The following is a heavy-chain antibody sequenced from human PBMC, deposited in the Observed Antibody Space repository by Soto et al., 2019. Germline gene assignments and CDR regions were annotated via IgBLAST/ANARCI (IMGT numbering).Heavy chain of an antibody. D-gene: IGHD1-7*01. V-gene: IGHV3-9*01. CDR3: ANGERRTGTTLSPTPDV. J-gene: IGHJ6*04. Sequence: GGSLRLSCAASGFTFDDYAMHWVRQAPGKGLEWVSGISWNSGSIGYADSVKGRFTISRDNAKNSLYLQMNSLGAEDTALYYCANGERRTGTTLSPTPDVWGKGTTVTVSS. CDR1: GFTFDDYA. CDR2: ISWNSGSI.